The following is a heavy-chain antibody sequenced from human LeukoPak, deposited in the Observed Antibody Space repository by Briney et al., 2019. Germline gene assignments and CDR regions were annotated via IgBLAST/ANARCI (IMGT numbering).Heavy chain of an antibody. CDR1: GFSLSTSGMC. CDR3: AKFVDDVVVVPAAYFDY. D-gene: IGHD2-2*01. J-gene: IGHJ4*02. V-gene: IGHV4-39*01. Sequence: SGPALAHPTPPLTLTCTFSGFSLSTSGMCVSWIRQPPGKGLEWIGNIYYSGSTYYNPSLKSRVTISVDTSKNQSSLKLSSVTAADTAVYYCAKFVDDVVVVPAAYFDYWGQGTLVTVSS. CDR2: IYYSGST.